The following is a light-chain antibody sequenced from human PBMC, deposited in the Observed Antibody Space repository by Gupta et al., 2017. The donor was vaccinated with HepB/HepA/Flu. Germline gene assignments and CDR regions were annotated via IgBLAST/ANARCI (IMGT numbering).Light chain of an antibody. CDR2: CAS. Sequence: EHVLTQSPGTLSLSPGERATLSCRASQSDSSSYLAWYQQKPGQAPRLLIYCASSRATGIPDRFSGSGSGTDFTLTISRLEPEDFAVYYCQQYGSTPITFGQGTRLEIK. CDR3: QQYGSTPIT. V-gene: IGKV3-20*01. CDR1: QSDSSSY. J-gene: IGKJ5*01.